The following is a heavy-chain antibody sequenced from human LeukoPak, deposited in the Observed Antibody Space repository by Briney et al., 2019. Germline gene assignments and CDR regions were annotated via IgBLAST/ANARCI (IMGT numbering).Heavy chain of an antibody. CDR1: GGSISSYY. D-gene: IGHD3-22*01. Sequence: SETLSLTCTVSGGSISSYYWSWIRQPAGKGLEWIGRIYTSGSTNYNPSLKSRVTMSVDASKNQFSLKLSSVTAADTAVYYCARNGVFYDSSGYINYYYYMDVWGKGTTVTVSS. J-gene: IGHJ6*03. V-gene: IGHV4-4*07. CDR3: ARNGVFYDSSGYINYYYYMDV. CDR2: IYTSGST.